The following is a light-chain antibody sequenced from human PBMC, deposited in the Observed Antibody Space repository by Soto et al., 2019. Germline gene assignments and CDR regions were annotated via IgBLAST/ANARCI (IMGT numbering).Light chain of an antibody. V-gene: IGKV3-20*01. CDR1: QSIASTY. J-gene: IGKJ1*01. CDR3: QQYGSSPRT. Sequence: EIVLTQSPGTLSLSPGERATLSCRASQSIASTYLAWYQQKPGQAPRLLIYGASSRATDIPDRFSGSGSGTQSPLTISRLEPEDFALYYCQQYGSSPRTFGQGTKVEMK. CDR2: GAS.